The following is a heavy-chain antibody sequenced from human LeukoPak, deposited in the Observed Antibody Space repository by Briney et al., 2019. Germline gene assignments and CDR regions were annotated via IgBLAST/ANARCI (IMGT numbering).Heavy chain of an antibody. Sequence: SETLSLTCAVYGGSFSGYYWSWIRQPPGKGLEWIGEINHSGSTNYNPSLKSRVTISVDTSKNQFSLKLSSVTAADTAVYYCQISRYSKKPRTHYYYYYMDVWGKGTTVTISS. CDR3: QISRYSKKPRTHYYYYYMDV. J-gene: IGHJ6*03. CDR1: GGSFSGYY. V-gene: IGHV4-34*01. CDR2: INHSGST. D-gene: IGHD6-13*01.